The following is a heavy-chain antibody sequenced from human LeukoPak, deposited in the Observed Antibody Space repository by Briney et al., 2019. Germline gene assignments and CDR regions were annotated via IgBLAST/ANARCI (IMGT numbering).Heavy chain of an antibody. Sequence: GGSLRLSCAASGFTFSSYWMHWVRQAPGKGLVWVSRINTDGSSTSYAESVKGRFTISRDNAKNTLYLQMNSLRAEDTAVYYCARGSSSLEYFQHWGQGTLVTVS. D-gene: IGHD6-6*01. V-gene: IGHV3-74*01. CDR3: ARGSSSLEYFQH. J-gene: IGHJ1*01. CDR1: GFTFSSYW. CDR2: INTDGSST.